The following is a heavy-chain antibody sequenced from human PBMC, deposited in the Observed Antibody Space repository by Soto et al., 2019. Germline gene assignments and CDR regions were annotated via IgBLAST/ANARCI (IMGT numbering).Heavy chain of an antibody. J-gene: IGHJ5*02. CDR1: GYTFTSYY. D-gene: IGHD6-13*01. CDR3: ARDGAAIAAAGNWFDP. V-gene: IGHV1-46*01. Sequence: QVQLVQSGAEVKKPGASVKVSCKAFGYTFTSYYVHWVRQAPGQGLEWMGIINPSGGSTSYAQKFQGRVNMTRDTSTSTVYMELSSLRSEDTAVYYCARDGAAIAAAGNWFDPWGQGTLVTVSS. CDR2: INPSGGST.